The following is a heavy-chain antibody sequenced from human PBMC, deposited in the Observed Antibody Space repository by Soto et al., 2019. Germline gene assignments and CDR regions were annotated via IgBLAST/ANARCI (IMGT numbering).Heavy chain of an antibody. Sequence: QVQLVESGGGVVQPGRSLRLSCAASGFTFSSYAMHWVRQAPGKGLEWVAVISYDGSNKYYADSVKGRFTISRDNSKNTLYLQMNSLRAEDTAVYYCARDVGSGWYEDYYYYGMDVWGQGTTVTVSS. V-gene: IGHV3-30-3*01. CDR3: ARDVGSGWYEDYYYYGMDV. D-gene: IGHD6-19*01. CDR1: GFTFSSYA. CDR2: ISYDGSNK. J-gene: IGHJ6*02.